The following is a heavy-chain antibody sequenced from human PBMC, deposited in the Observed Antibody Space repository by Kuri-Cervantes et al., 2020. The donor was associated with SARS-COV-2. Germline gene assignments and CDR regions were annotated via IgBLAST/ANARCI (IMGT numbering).Heavy chain of an antibody. Sequence: LSLTCVASGFTFSNYVIHWVRQAPGKGLGWVAVIWYDGENEYYAGSVKGRFTISRDNSKNTVSLHMNSLRAEDTAMYYCARGAANYYYMDVWGKGTTVTVSS. CDR1: GFTFSNYV. J-gene: IGHJ6*03. D-gene: IGHD3-16*01. CDR2: IWYDGENE. CDR3: ARGAANYYYMDV. V-gene: IGHV3-33*08.